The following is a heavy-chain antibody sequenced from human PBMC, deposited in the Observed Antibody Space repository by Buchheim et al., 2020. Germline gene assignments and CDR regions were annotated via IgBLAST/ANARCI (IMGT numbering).Heavy chain of an antibody. CDR2: ISSSGSTI. J-gene: IGHJ6*02. Sequence: EVQLVESGGGLVQPGGSLRLSCAASGFTFSSYEMNWVRQAPGKGLEWVSYISSSGSTIYYADSVKGRFTISRYKAKNSLYLQMNSLRAEDTAVYYCARTPVTYYYDSSGFRFRRGMDVWGQGTT. CDR3: ARTPVTYYYDSSGFRFRRGMDV. D-gene: IGHD3-22*01. CDR1: GFTFSSYE. V-gene: IGHV3-48*03.